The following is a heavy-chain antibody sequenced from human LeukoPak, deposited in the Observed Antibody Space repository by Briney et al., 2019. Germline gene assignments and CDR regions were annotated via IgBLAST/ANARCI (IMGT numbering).Heavy chain of an antibody. V-gene: IGHV3-48*03. J-gene: IGHJ4*02. CDR2: IGSSGSTI. CDR3: ATGDDFWSGFSQLDY. D-gene: IGHD3-3*01. CDR1: GFTFSSYE. Sequence: GGSLRLSCAASGFTFSSYEMNWVRQAPGKGLEWVSYIGSSGSTIYYADSVKGRFTISRDNAKNSLYLQMNSLRAEDTAVYYCATGDDFWSGFSQLDYWGQGTLVTVSS.